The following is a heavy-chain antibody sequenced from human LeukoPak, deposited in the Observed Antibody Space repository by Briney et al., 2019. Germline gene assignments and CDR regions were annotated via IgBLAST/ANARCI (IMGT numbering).Heavy chain of an antibody. J-gene: IGHJ5*02. Sequence: GASVKVSCKASGGTFSSYAISWVRQAPGQGLEWMGGIIPIFGTANYAQKFQGRVTITRNTSISTAYMELSSLRSEDTAVYYCARSDQYCSSTSCYTNWFDPWGQGTLVTVSS. D-gene: IGHD2-2*01. V-gene: IGHV1-69*05. CDR3: ARSDQYCSSTSCYTNWFDP. CDR1: GGTFSSYA. CDR2: IIPIFGTA.